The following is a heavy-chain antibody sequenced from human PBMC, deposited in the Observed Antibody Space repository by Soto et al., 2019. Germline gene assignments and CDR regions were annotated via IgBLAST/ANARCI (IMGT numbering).Heavy chain of an antibody. V-gene: IGHV4-31*02. CDR2: IYYSGST. Sequence: SETLSLTXTVSGGSISSGGYYWSWIRQHPGKGLEWIGYIYYSGSTYYNPSLKSRVTISVDTSKNQFPLKLSSVTAADTAVYYCARDRGTVTQYYFDYWGQGTLVTVSS. J-gene: IGHJ4*02. CDR3: ARDRGTVTQYYFDY. CDR1: GGSISSGGYY. D-gene: IGHD4-17*01.